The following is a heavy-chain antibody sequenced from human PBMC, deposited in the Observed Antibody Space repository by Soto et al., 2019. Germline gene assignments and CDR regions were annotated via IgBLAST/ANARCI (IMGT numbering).Heavy chain of an antibody. CDR3: ARDVGITIFGVVNDAFDI. J-gene: IGHJ3*02. CDR1: GYTFTSYA. CDR2: ISAYNGNT. V-gene: IGHV1-18*01. D-gene: IGHD3-3*01. Sequence: ASVKVSCKASGYTFTSYAMHWVRQAPGQRLEWMGWISAYNGNTKYAQKLQGRVTMTTDTSTSTAYMELRSLRSDDTAVYYCARDVGITIFGVVNDAFDIWGQGTVVTVSS.